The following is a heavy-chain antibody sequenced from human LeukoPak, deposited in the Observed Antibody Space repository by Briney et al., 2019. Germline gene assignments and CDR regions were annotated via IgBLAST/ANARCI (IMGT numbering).Heavy chain of an antibody. J-gene: IGHJ3*02. CDR1: GFTFSDYY. D-gene: IGHD5-12*01. Sequence: GGSLRLSCAASGFTFSDYYMSWIRQAPGKGLEWVSYISSSGSTIYYADSVKGRFTISRDNAKNSLYLQMNSLRAEDTAVYYCARRVATARDAFDIWGQGTMVTVSS. CDR3: ARRVATARDAFDI. CDR2: ISSSGSTI. V-gene: IGHV3-11*04.